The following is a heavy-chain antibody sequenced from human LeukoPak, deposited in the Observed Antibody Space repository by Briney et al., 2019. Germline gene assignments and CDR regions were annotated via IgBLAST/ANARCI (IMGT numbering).Heavy chain of an antibody. D-gene: IGHD5-12*01. CDR3: AKGGLEWLRMPAFDY. CDR1: GFTFDDYA. J-gene: IGHJ4*02. V-gene: IGHV3-9*01. CDR2: ISWNSGSI. Sequence: GGSLRLSCAASGFTFDDYAMHWVRQAPGKGLEWVSGISWNSGSIGYADSVKGRFTISRDNAKNSLYLQMNSPRAEDTALYYCAKGGLEWLRMPAFDYWGQGTLVTVSS.